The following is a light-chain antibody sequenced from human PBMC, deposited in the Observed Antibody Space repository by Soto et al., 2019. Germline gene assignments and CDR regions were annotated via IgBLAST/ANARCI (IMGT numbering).Light chain of an antibody. CDR2: DAS. V-gene: IGKV3-11*01. CDR3: QQRQYWPPIT. Sequence: VLTQSPATLSLSPGERATLSCRASLNVNSYLAWYQQKPGQAPRLLIYDASNRAAGIPARFSGSGSGTDFTLTISSLEPEDFAIYYCQQRQYWPPITFGQGTRVEIK. J-gene: IGKJ5*01. CDR1: LNVNSY.